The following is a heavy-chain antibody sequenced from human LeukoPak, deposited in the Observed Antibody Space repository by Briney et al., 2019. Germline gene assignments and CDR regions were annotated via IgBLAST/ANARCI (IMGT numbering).Heavy chain of an antibody. Sequence: GGSLRLSCAASGFTVSSNYMSWVRQAPGKGLEGVSVIYSGGSTYYADSVKGRFTISRDNSKNTLYLQMNSLRAEDTAVYYCARDPNGSGSSLDYWGQGTLVTVSS. CDR1: GFTVSSNY. J-gene: IGHJ4*02. CDR3: ARDPNGSGSSLDY. CDR2: IYSGGST. V-gene: IGHV3-53*01. D-gene: IGHD3-10*01.